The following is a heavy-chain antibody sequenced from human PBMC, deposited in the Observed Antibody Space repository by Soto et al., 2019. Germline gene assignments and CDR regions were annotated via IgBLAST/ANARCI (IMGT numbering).Heavy chain of an antibody. V-gene: IGHV3-23*01. CDR1: GFTFSSYV. J-gene: IGHJ4*02. Sequence: EVQLLESGGGLVQPGGSLRLSCVASGFTFSSYVMSWVRQAPGKGLEWVSSISGSGGSTYYADSVKGQFTISRDNSKNTLYLQMNSLRAEDTAVYYCAKGSSGWYERFDYWGQGTLVTVSS. CDR2: ISGSGGST. CDR3: AKGSSGWYERFDY. D-gene: IGHD6-19*01.